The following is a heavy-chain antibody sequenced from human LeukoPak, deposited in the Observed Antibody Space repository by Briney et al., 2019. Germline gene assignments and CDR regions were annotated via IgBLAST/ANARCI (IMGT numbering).Heavy chain of an antibody. CDR3: ARGALLWFGDRMEYYFDY. J-gene: IGHJ4*02. Sequence: SETLSLTCSVSGGSMSSYYWSWIRQPPAKELEWMGYNYYCGSTNYIPSLKSRVTISVDTSKNQFSLKLSSVTAADTAVYYCARGALLWFGDRMEYYFDYWGEGTLLTVSS. CDR2: NYYCGST. V-gene: IGHV4-59*01. CDR1: GGSMSSYY. D-gene: IGHD3-10*01.